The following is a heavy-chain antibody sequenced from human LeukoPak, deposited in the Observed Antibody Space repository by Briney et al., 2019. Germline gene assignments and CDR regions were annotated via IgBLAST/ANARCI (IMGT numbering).Heavy chain of an antibody. CDR3: ARELREHGVFDI. Sequence: SETLSLTCAVYGGSFSGYYWSWIRQPPGKGLEWIGEINHSGSTNYNPSLKSRVTISVDTSKNQFSLKLSSVTAADTAVYYCARELREHGVFDIWGQGIMVTVSS. V-gene: IGHV4-34*01. J-gene: IGHJ3*02. CDR2: INHSGST. D-gene: IGHD1-26*01. CDR1: GGSFSGYY.